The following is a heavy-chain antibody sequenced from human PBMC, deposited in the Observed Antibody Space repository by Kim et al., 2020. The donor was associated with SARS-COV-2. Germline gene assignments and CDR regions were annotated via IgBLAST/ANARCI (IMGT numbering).Heavy chain of an antibody. J-gene: IGHJ4*02. V-gene: IGHV3-49*04. D-gene: IGHD3-10*01. CDR3: TRGGRTLLWFGELLGY. CDR1: GFTFGDYA. CDR2: IRGKAYGGTT. Sequence: GGSLRLSCTASGFTFGDYAMSWVRQAPGKGLEWVGFIRGKAYGGTTEYAASVKGRFTISRDDSKSIAYLQMNSLKTEDTAVYYCTRGGRTLLWFGELLGYWGQGTLVTVSS.